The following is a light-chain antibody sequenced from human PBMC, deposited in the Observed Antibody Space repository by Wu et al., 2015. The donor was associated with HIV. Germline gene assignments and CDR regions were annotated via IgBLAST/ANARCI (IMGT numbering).Light chain of an antibody. V-gene: IGKV3-11*01. J-gene: IGKJ4*01. CDR3: QQYVTTPPRLT. CDR2: DAS. Sequence: EIVLTQSPATLSLSPGERATLSCRASQSVRNYLAWFQQKPGQAPRLLIYDASNRATGIPARFSGSGSGTDFTLTTSSLEPEDFAVYFCQQYVTTPPRLTFGGGTKVEIK. CDR1: QSVRNY.